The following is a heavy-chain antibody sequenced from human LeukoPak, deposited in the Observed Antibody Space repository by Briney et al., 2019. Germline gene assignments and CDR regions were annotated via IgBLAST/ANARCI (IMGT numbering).Heavy chain of an antibody. Sequence: GGSLRLSCAASGFTFSSYGMHWVRQAPGKGLEWVAFIRYDGSNKYYADSVKGRFTISRDNSKNTLYLQMNSLRAEDTAVYYCAKNLGIGRIAALYCLGQGTLVTVSS. D-gene: IGHD6-6*01. CDR3: AKNLGIGRIAALYC. V-gene: IGHV3-30*02. J-gene: IGHJ4*02. CDR2: IRYDGSNK. CDR1: GFTFSSYG.